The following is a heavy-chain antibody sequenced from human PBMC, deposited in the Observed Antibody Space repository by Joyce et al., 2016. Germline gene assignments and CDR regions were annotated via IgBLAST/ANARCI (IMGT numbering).Heavy chain of an antibody. V-gene: IGHV3-48*03. D-gene: IGHD2-2*01. J-gene: IGHJ4*02. CDR3: TTPSCAN. CDR1: GIIFSSKE. CDR2: ISSDDSRI. Sequence: EVNLVESGGGLVQPGGSLRLSCAASGIIFSSKEMNWVRQAPWKGMEWISSISSDDSRIHYADSVRGRFTISRDNARNSLYLEMNYLRVEDTAIYYCTTPSCANWGQGSLVTVSS.